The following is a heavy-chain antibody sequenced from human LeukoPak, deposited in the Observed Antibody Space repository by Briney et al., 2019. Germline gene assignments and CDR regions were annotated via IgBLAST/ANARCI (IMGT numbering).Heavy chain of an antibody. D-gene: IGHD4-17*01. J-gene: IGHJ5*02. Sequence: PSETLSLTCAVYGGSFSGYYWSWIRQPPGKGLEWIGEINHSGSTNYNPSLKSRVTISVDTSKNQFSLKLSSVTAADTAVYYCAREIYGDWFDPWGQGTLVTVSS. V-gene: IGHV4-34*01. CDR3: AREIYGDWFDP. CDR1: GGSFSGYY. CDR2: INHSGST.